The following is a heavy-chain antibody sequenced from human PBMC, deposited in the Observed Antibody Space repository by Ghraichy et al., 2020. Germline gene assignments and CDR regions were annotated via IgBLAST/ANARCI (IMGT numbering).Heavy chain of an antibody. V-gene: IGHV4-34*01. J-gene: IGHJ6*03. CDR3: ARGERASRFSGSHLTRNYYMDV. D-gene: IGHD3-10*01. Sequence: SETLSLTCAVYGGTFSGYYWSWIRQPPGQGLEWIGEINHSGSTNYNPSPKSRVTISVDTSKNQFSLKLSSVTAADTAVYYCARGERASRFSGSHLTRNYYMDVWGKGTTVTVSS. CDR2: INHSGST. CDR1: GGTFSGYY.